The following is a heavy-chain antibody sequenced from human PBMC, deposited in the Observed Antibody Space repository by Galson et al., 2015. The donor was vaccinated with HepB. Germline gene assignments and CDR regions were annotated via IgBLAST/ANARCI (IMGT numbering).Heavy chain of an antibody. CDR1: GFTFSSYS. CDR2: INSDGSST. CDR3: ARRRIGRNWFDP. J-gene: IGHJ5*02. D-gene: IGHD1-26*01. V-gene: IGHV3-74*01. Sequence: SLRLSCAASGFTFSSYSMNWVRQAPGKGLVWVSRINSDGSSTSYADSVKGRFTISRDNAKNTLYLQMNSLRAEDTAVYYCARRRIGRNWFDPWGQGTLVTVSS.